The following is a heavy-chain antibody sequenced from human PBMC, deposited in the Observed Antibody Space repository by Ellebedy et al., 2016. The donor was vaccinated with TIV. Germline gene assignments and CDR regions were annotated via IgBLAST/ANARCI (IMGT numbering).Heavy chain of an antibody. J-gene: IGHJ5*02. CDR2: INHGGST. V-gene: IGHV4-34*01. D-gene: IGHD6-13*01. CDR3: ARDHHNTGYSSRWYWFDP. Sequence: MPSETLSLTCDVHGESLTNDYWSWIRQSPGKGLEWIGEINHGGSTNYNPSLKSRLTLSIDTFKNQFSLKLSSVTAADTGTYYCARDHHNTGYSSRWYWFDPWGQGALVTVSS. CDR1: GESLTNDY.